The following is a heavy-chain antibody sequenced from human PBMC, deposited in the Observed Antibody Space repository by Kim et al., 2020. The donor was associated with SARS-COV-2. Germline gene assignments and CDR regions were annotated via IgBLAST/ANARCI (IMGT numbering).Heavy chain of an antibody. J-gene: IGHJ4*02. CDR3: ERQAIVAAGTFDY. Sequence: YGGSVKGRFTIARDNAKHSRYLQMNGVRDEDTAVYYCERQAIVAAGTFDYWGRGTLVTVSS. D-gene: IGHD6-13*01. V-gene: IGHV3-48*02.